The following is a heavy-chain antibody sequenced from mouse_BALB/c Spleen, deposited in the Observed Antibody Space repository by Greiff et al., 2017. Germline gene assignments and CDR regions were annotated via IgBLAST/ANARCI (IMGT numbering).Heavy chain of an antibody. J-gene: IGHJ4*01. CDR3: ARDWSYDGYYVYAMDY. CDR2: IRNKANGYTT. Sequence: EVKLVESGGGLVQPGGSLRLSCATSGFTFTDYYMSWVRQPPGKALEWLGFIRNKANGYTTEYSASVKGRFTISRDNSQSILYLQMNTLRAEDSATYYCARDWSYDGYYVYAMDYWGQGTSVTVSS. CDR1: GFTFTDYY. D-gene: IGHD2-3*01. V-gene: IGHV7-3*02.